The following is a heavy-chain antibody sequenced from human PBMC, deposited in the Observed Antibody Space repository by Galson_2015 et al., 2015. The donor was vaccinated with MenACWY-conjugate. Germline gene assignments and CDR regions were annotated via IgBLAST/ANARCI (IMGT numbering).Heavy chain of an antibody. V-gene: IGHV4-59*01. CDR2: IYYSGST. CDR3: ARARSNGGNFDY. Sequence: ETLSLTCTVSGGSISSYYWSWIRQPPGKGLEWIGYIYYSGSTNYNPSLKSRVAISLDTSKKQFSLKLSSVTAADTAVYYCARARSNGGNFDYWGQGTLVTVSS. D-gene: IGHD4-23*01. CDR1: GGSISSYY. J-gene: IGHJ4*02.